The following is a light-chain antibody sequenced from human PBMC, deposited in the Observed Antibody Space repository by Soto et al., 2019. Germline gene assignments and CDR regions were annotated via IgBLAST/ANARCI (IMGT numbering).Light chain of an antibody. CDR1: QSVSSIY. Sequence: EIVLTQSPGTLSLSPGERATLSCRSSQSVSSIYLASYQQNPGPAPRLLTYGASSSATGIPDRFSGSGSGTQLTLTITRLEPEDLEVNYYQQYGSSRWTFGQGTKVQI. CDR2: GAS. CDR3: QQYGSSRWT. V-gene: IGKV3-20*01. J-gene: IGKJ1*01.